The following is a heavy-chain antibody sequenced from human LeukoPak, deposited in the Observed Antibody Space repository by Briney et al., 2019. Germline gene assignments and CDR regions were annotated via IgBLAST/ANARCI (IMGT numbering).Heavy chain of an antibody. V-gene: IGHV3-9*01. CDR3: AKEKVNGVGKFDP. CDR2: ISWNSGSI. J-gene: IGHJ5*02. Sequence: GRSLGLSCAASGFTFDDYAMHWVRQAPGKGLEWVSGISWNSGSIGYADSVKGRFTISRDNAKNSLYLQMNSLRAEDTALYYCAKEKVNGVGKFDPWGQGTLVTVSS. D-gene: IGHD3-22*01. CDR1: GFTFDDYA.